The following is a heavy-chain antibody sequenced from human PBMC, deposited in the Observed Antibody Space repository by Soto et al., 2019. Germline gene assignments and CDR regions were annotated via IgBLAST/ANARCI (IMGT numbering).Heavy chain of an antibody. D-gene: IGHD3-10*01. CDR2: VSSSSSYI. CDR1: GFTFSSYS. J-gene: IGHJ6*03. V-gene: IGHV3-21*01. Sequence: GSLRLSCAASGFTFSSYSMNWVRQAPGKGLEWVSSVSSSSSYIYYADSVKGRFTISRDNAKNSLYLQMNSLRAEDTAVYYCASCNYPHYYYYYMDVWGKGTTVTVSS. CDR3: ASCNYPHYYYYYMDV.